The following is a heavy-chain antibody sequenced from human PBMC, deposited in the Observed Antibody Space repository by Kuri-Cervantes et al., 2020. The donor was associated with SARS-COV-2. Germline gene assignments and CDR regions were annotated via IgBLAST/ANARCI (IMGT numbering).Heavy chain of an antibody. Sequence: ASVKVSCKVSGYTLTELSMHWVRQAPGKGLEWMGGFDPEDGETIYAQKFQGRVTMTEDTSTDTAYMELRSLRSDDTAVYYCAREVASYDILTGFVFDPWGQGTLVTVSS. CDR1: GYTLTELS. J-gene: IGHJ5*02. V-gene: IGHV1-24*01. D-gene: IGHD3-9*01. CDR3: AREVASYDILTGFVFDP. CDR2: FDPEDGET.